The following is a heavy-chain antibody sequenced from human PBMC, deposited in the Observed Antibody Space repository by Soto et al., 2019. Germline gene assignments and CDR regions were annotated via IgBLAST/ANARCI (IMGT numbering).Heavy chain of an antibody. V-gene: IGHV3-30-3*01. CDR2: ISYDGSNK. CDR1: GFTFSSYA. CDR3: ARDGSAFDI. Sequence: QVQLVESGGGVVQPGRSLRLSCAASGFTFSSYAMHWVRQAPGKGLEWVAVISYDGSNKYYADSVKGRFTISRDNSKNPLYLQMNSLRAEDTAVYYCARDGSAFDIWGQGTMVTVSS. J-gene: IGHJ3*02.